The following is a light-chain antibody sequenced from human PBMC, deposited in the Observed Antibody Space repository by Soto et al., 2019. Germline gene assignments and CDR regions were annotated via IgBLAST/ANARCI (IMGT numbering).Light chain of an antibody. Sequence: QSVLTQPTSVSGSPGQSIAIPCTGNGNDIGAYDYVSWYQQHPGKAPRLLIHGVRNRPPGISSRFSGFKSGLTASLTISGLQAEDEADYYCSPFTTSRLYVFGPGTKATVL. CDR1: GNDIGAYDY. J-gene: IGLJ1*01. CDR2: GVR. CDR3: SPFTTSRLYV. V-gene: IGLV2-14*01.